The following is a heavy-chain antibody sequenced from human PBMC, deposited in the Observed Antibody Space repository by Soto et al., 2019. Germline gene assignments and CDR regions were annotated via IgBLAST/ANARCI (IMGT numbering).Heavy chain of an antibody. J-gene: IGHJ6*02. V-gene: IGHV4-30-4*01. CDR3: ATQGFGKLHGLVDV. CDR2: IYYSGST. Sequence: SETLSLTCTVSGVSISSGDYYWSWIRQPPGKGLEWIGYIYYSGSTYYNPSLKSRVTISVDTSKNQFSLKLSSVTAADTALYFCATQGFGKLHGLVDVWGQGTTVTVSS. D-gene: IGHD3-10*01. CDR1: GVSISSGDYY.